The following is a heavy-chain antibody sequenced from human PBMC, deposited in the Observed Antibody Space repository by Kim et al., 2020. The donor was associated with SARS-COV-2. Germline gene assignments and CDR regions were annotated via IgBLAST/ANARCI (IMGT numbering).Heavy chain of an antibody. Sequence: ASVKVSCKTSGYTFTNYNMHWVRQTPGQSLEWMGWINTGNDNTKYSEKFQDRVTITRDTSAGTAYMELSSLRSEDTAVYYCARGGTNYYESSGYLDYWGQGTLVTVSS. CDR2: INTGNDNT. CDR1: GYTFTNYN. D-gene: IGHD3-22*01. V-gene: IGHV1-3*04. J-gene: IGHJ4*02. CDR3: ARGGTNYYESSGYLDY.